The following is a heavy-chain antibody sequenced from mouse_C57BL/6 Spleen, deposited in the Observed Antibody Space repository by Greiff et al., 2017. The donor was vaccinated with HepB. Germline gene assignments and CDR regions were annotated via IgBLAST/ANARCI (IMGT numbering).Heavy chain of an antibody. V-gene: IGHV14-4*01. D-gene: IGHD1-1*01. CDR2: IDPENGDT. J-gene: IGHJ2*01. CDR1: GFNIKDDY. Sequence: EVQLQQSGAELVRPGASVKLSCTASGFNIKDDYMHWVKQRPEQGLEWIGWIDPENGDTEYASKFQGKATITADTSSNTAYLQLSSLTSEDTAVYYCTTPYYGSSGYWGQGTTLTVSS. CDR3: TTPYYGSSGY.